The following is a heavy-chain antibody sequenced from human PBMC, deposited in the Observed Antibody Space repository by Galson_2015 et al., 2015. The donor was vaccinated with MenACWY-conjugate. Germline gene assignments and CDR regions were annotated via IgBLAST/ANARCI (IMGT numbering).Heavy chain of an antibody. CDR3: ARQNGGNSAFLAGWYFQH. CDR2: IYYSGST. V-gene: IGHV4-39*01. CDR1: GGSISSSSYY. J-gene: IGHJ1*01. D-gene: IGHD4-23*01. Sequence: LSLTCTVSGGSISSSSYYWGWIRQPPGKGLEWIGSIYYSGSTYYNPFLKSRVTISVDTSKNQFSLKLSSATAADTAVYYCARQNGGNSAFLAGWYFQHWGQGTLVTVSS.